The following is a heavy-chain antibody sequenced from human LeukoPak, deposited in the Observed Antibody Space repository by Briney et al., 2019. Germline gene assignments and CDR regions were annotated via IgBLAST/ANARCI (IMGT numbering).Heavy chain of an antibody. CDR1: GYSISSGYY. J-gene: IGHJ4*02. CDR2: IYYSGST. Sequence: SETLSLTCAVAGYSISSGYYWAWIRQPPGKGLEWIGYIYYSGSTNYNPSLKSRVTISVDTSKNQFSLKLSSVTAADTAVYYCARGTWSYGSGSSYFDYWGQGTLVTVSS. CDR3: ARGTWSYGSGSSYFDY. V-gene: IGHV4-61*01. D-gene: IGHD3-10*01.